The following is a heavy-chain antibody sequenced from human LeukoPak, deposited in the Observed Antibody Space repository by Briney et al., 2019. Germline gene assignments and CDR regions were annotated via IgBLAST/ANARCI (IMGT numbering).Heavy chain of an antibody. CDR2: IYHSGST. D-gene: IGHD2-2*01. J-gene: IGHJ3*02. V-gene: IGHV4-4*02. CDR1: GGSISSSNW. CDR3: ASRAGVDCSSTSCSIKSAFDI. Sequence: SETLSLTCAVSGGSISSSNWWSWSRQPPGKGQEWIGEIYHSGSTNYNPSLRSRVTISVDKSKNQFSLRLTSVTAADTAVYYCASRAGVDCSSTSCSIKSAFDIWGQGTMVTVSS.